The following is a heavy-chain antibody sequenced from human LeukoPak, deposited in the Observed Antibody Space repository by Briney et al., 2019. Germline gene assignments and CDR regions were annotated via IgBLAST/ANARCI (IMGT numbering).Heavy chain of an antibody. J-gene: IGHJ4*02. D-gene: IGHD2-15*01. CDR1: VGSISSYY. Sequence: SETLSLTCTVSVGSISSYYWSWIRQPPGKGLEWIGYIYYSGSTRYNPSLKSRVTISVDTSKNQFSLKLSSVTAADTAVYYCASTYCSGDSCYLDYWGQGTLVTVSS. V-gene: IGHV4-59*08. CDR3: ASTYCSGDSCYLDY. CDR2: IYYSGST.